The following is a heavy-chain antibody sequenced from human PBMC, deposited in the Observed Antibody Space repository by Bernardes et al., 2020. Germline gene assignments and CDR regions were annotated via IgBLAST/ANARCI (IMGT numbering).Heavy chain of an antibody. CDR3: ARALPAAPGYYYGMDV. CDR1: GGSISSYY. CDR2: IYYSGST. J-gene: IGHJ6*04. D-gene: IGHD2-2*01. Sequence: ETLSLTCTVSGGSISSYYWSWIRQPPGKGLEWIGYIYYSGSTNYNPSLKSRVTISVDTSKNQFSLKLSSVTAADTAVYYCARALPAAPGYYYGMDVWGKGTTVTVSS. V-gene: IGHV4-59*01.